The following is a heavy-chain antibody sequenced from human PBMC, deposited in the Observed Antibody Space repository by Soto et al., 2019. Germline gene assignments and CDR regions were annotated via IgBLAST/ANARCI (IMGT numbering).Heavy chain of an antibody. CDR2: INPNSGGT. J-gene: IGHJ6*02. D-gene: IGHD3-3*01. Sequence: ASVKVSCKASGYTFTGYYMHWVRQAPGQGLEWMGWINPNSGGTNYAQKFQGWVTMSRDTSISTAYMELSRLRSDDTAVYYCAREFWSDYYYGMDVWGQGTKVTVSS. CDR1: GYTFTGYY. CDR3: AREFWSDYYYGMDV. V-gene: IGHV1-2*04.